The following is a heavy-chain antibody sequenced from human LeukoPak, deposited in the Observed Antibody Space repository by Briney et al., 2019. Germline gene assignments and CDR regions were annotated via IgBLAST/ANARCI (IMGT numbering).Heavy chain of an antibody. CDR1: GFTFSNYW. CDR2: VNSDGSGT. J-gene: IGHJ3*02. V-gene: IGHV3-74*01. D-gene: IGHD6-25*01. Sequence: QPGGSRRLSCAASGFTFSNYWMHWVRQAPGKGLVWVARVNSDGSGTTYADSVKGRFTISRDNAKNSLNLQMNSLRAEDTAVYYCARDPQNSSAVDAFDIWGQGTMVTVSS. CDR3: ARDPQNSSAVDAFDI.